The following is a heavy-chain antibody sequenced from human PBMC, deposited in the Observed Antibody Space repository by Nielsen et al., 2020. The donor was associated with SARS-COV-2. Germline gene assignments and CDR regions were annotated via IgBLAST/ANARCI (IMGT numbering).Heavy chain of an antibody. Sequence: GGSLRLSGKGSGSSFTSYWIGWVRKLPGKGLDWMGIIYPGDSDTRYSPSFQGQVTISADKSISTAYLQWSSLKASDTAMYYCARSRGVVPEEDYYYYMDVWGKGTTVTVSS. D-gene: IGHD2-2*01. CDR2: IYPGDSDT. CDR3: ARSRGVVPEEDYYYYMDV. V-gene: IGHV5-51*01. CDR1: GSSFTSYW. J-gene: IGHJ6*03.